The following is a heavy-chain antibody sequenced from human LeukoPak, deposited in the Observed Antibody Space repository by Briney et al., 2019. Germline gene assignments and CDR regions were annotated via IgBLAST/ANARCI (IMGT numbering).Heavy chain of an antibody. CDR3: ARVGYYDSSGSGLNWYFDL. CDR1: GFTFSSYA. Sequence: GGSLRLSYAASGFTFSSYAMHWVRQAPGKGLEWVAVISYDGSNKYYADSVKGRFTISRDNSKNTLYLQMNSLRAEDTAVYYCARVGYYDSSGSGLNWYFDLWGRGTLVTVSS. CDR2: ISYDGSNK. J-gene: IGHJ2*01. V-gene: IGHV3-30-3*01. D-gene: IGHD3-22*01.